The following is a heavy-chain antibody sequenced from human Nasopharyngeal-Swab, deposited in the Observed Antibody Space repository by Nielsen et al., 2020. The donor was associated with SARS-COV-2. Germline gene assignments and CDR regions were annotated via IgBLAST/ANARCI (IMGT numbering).Heavy chain of an antibody. V-gene: IGHV3-53*01. CDR3: ARDSGFHPIFGVTRNWFDP. D-gene: IGHD3-3*01. Sequence: GESLKISCAASGFTVSSNYMSWVRQAPGKGLEWVSVIYSGGSTYYADSVKGRFTISRDNSKNTLYLQMNSLRAEDTAVYYCARDSGFHPIFGVTRNWFDPWGQGTLVTVSS. CDR2: IYSGGST. CDR1: GFTVSSNY. J-gene: IGHJ5*02.